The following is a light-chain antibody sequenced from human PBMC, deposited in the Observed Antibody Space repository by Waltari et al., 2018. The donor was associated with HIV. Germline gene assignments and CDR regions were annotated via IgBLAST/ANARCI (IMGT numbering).Light chain of an antibody. CDR1: NLGDKY. V-gene: IGLV3-1*01. CDR3: QAGDSSSVV. J-gene: IGLJ2*01. Sequence: SYELTQPPSVSVSPGQTASITCPGDNLGDKYACWYQQKPGQSPVLVIYQDSNRPLGIPDRVSGSNSGNTATLTISGTQAMDEADYYCQAGDSSSVVFGGGTKLTVL. CDR2: QDS.